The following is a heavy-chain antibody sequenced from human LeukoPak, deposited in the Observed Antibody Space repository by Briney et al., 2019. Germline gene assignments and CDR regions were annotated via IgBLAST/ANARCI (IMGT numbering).Heavy chain of an antibody. Sequence: GGSLRLSCAASGFNVSSHYMSWVRQAPGKGLECVSVIFSGGTTYYTDSVKGRFTISRDNSNNTVYLQIKSLKVEDTAVYYCARRRPIWLGGEDYGLDVWGKGTTVTVSS. D-gene: IGHD3-10*01. CDR3: ARRRPIWLGGEDYGLDV. CDR2: IFSGGTT. CDR1: GFNVSSHY. J-gene: IGHJ6*04. V-gene: IGHV3-53*01.